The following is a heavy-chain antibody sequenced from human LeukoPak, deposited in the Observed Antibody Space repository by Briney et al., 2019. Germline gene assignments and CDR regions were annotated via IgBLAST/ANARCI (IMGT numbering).Heavy chain of an antibody. CDR2: IYYSGRT. Sequence: SETLSLTCTVSGGSISSYYWSWIRQPPGKGLEWIGYIYYSGRTNYNPSPKSRVTISVDTSKNQFSLKLSSVTAADTTVYYCAGFEYSSSWHFDYWGQGTLVTVSS. CDR1: GGSISSYY. D-gene: IGHD6-13*01. J-gene: IGHJ4*02. CDR3: AGFEYSSSWHFDY. V-gene: IGHV4-59*01.